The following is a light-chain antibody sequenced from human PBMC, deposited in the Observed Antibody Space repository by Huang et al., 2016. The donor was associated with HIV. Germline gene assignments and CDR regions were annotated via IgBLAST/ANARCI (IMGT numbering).Light chain of an antibody. CDR1: QDISNY. CDR2: DAS. CDR3: QQYDNLPWT. Sequence: DIQMTQSPSSLSASVGDTVTITCQASQDISNYLNWYKQKPGKAPKLLIYDASNLETGVPSRFIGSGSGTDFTFTISSLQPEDIATYYCQQYDNLPWTFGQGTKVEIK. V-gene: IGKV1-33*01. J-gene: IGKJ1*01.